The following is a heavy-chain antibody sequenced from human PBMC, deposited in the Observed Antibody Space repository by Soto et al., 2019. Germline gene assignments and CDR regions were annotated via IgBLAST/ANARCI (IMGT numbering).Heavy chain of an antibody. Sequence: RASVKVSCKASGGTFSSYAISWVRQAPGQGLEWMGGIIPIFGTANYAQKFQGRVTITADESTSTAYMELSSLRSEDTAVYYCARDWDPVGLYYGSGSLIGYWGQGTLVTVSS. V-gene: IGHV1-69*13. CDR2: IIPIFGTA. CDR1: GGTFSSYA. J-gene: IGHJ4*02. CDR3: ARDWDPVGLYYGSGSLIGY. D-gene: IGHD3-10*01.